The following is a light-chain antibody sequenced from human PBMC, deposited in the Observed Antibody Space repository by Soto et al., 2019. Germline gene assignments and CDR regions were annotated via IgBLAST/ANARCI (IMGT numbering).Light chain of an antibody. CDR1: SSNIGNSY. CDR3: GTWDTSLSAGI. J-gene: IGLJ2*01. CDR2: DNN. Sequence: QSVLTQPPSVSAAPGQKVTISCSGSSSNIGNSYVSWYQQLPGTAPKLLIYDNNKRPSGIPDRFSGSKSGTSATLGITGLQTGDEADYYCGTWDTSLSAGIFAGGTQLTVL. V-gene: IGLV1-51*01.